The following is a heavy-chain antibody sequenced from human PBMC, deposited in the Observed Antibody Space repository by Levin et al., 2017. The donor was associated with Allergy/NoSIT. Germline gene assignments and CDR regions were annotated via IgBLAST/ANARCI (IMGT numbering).Heavy chain of an antibody. CDR2: ISGSGGST. CDR1: GFTFSSYA. CDR3: AKARGYSYVDWYFDL. V-gene: IGHV3-23*01. J-gene: IGHJ2*01. D-gene: IGHD5-18*01. Sequence: GESLKISCAASGFTFSSYAMSWVRQAPGKGLEWVSAISGSGGSTYYADSVKGRFTISRDNSKNTLYLQMNSLRAEDTAVYYCAKARGYSYVDWYFDLWGRGTLVTVSS.